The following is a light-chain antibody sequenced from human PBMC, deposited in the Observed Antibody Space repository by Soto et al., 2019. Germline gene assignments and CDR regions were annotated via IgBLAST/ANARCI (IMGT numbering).Light chain of an antibody. J-gene: IGLJ2*01. V-gene: IGLV1-51*01. Sequence: QSVLTQPPSVSAAPGQKVTISCSGSSPNIGNNYVSWYQHLRGTAPKLLIYDNDQRPSGIPARISGSKSGPSATLGITGLQTGDEADYYCGTWDSSLTAVIFGGGTKLTVL. CDR3: GTWDSSLTAVI. CDR2: DND. CDR1: SPNIGNNY.